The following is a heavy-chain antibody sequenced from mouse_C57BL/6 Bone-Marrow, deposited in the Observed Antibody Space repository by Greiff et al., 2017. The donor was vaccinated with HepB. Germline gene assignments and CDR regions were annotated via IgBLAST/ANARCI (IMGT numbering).Heavy chain of an antibody. CDR2: IRSKSNNYAT. V-gene: IGHV10-1*01. J-gene: IGHJ1*03. CDR1: GFSFNTYA. D-gene: IGHD1-1*01. CDR3: VRISSYGYFDV. Sequence: EVQLVESGGGLVQPKGSLKLSCAASGFSFNTYAMNWVRQAPGKGLEWVARIRSKSNNYATYYDDSVKDRFTISRDDSESMLYLQMNNLKTEDTAMYYCVRISSYGYFDVWGTGTTVTVSS.